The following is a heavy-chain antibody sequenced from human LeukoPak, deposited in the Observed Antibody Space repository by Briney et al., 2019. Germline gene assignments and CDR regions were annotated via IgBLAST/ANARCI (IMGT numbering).Heavy chain of an antibody. D-gene: IGHD1-26*01. CDR2: IYHSGST. Sequence: SGTLSLTCAVSGGSISSSNWWSWVRRPPGKGLEWIGEIYHSGSTNYNPSLKSRVTISVDKSKNQFSLKLSSVTAADTAVYYCARVEEWELLHFDYWGQGTLVTVSS. CDR3: ARVEEWELLHFDY. V-gene: IGHV4-4*02. CDR1: GGSISSSNW. J-gene: IGHJ4*02.